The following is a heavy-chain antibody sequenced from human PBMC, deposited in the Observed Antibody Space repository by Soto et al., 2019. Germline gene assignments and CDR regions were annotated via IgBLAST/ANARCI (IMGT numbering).Heavy chain of an antibody. CDR1: GGSVSSASYY. D-gene: IGHD1-26*01. Sequence: QVQLQESGPGLVKPSETLSLTCTVSGGSVSSASYYWSWIRQPPGKGLEWIGYIDYTGTTNYDPSLKSRVTISLDTSKHQFSLNLRSVTAADTAVYYCARTLRGQSYRGRDYWGQGTLVTVSS. CDR2: IDYTGTT. J-gene: IGHJ4*02. V-gene: IGHV4-61*01. CDR3: ARTLRGQSYRGRDY.